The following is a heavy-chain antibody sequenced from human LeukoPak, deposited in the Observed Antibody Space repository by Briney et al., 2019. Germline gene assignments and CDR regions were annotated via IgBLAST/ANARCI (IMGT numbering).Heavy chain of an antibody. J-gene: IGHJ3*02. CDR1: GGSSSSYY. CDR3: ARVSLTTGAFDI. D-gene: IGHD4-17*01. V-gene: IGHV4-59*01. Sequence: SETLSLTCTVSGGSSSSYYRSWIRQPPGKGLEWIGYIYYSGSTNYNPSLKSRVIISMDTSKNQFSLKLSSVTAADTAVYYCARVSLTTGAFDIWGQGTTVTVSS. CDR2: IYYSGST.